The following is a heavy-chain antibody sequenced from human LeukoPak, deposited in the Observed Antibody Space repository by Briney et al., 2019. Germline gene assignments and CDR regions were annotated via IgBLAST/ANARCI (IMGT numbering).Heavy chain of an antibody. V-gene: IGHV3-53*01. J-gene: IGHJ4*02. D-gene: IGHD4-11*01. CDR2: IYTGGNT. CDR3: ARSVPDYTRFDY. CDR1: GFTVDSNY. Sequence: PGGSLRLSCAASGFTVDSNYLSWVRQAPGKGLEWVSTIYTGGNTYYAASVKGRFTISRDFSKNTVYLQMSSLRAEDTALYYCARSVPDYTRFDYWGQGALVTVSP.